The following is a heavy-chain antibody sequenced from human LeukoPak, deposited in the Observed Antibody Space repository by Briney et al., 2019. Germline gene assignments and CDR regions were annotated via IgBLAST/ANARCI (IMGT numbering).Heavy chain of an antibody. V-gene: IGHV5-51*01. Sequence: GESLKISCKGSGYIFTSYWIGWVRQMPGKGLEWMGIIYPGDSDTRYSPSFQGQVTISADKSISTAYLQWSSLKASDTAMYYCARLVGYCSSTSCYTPFDYWGQGTLVTVSS. CDR2: IYPGDSDT. D-gene: IGHD2-2*02. CDR1: GYIFTSYW. J-gene: IGHJ4*02. CDR3: ARLVGYCSSTSCYTPFDY.